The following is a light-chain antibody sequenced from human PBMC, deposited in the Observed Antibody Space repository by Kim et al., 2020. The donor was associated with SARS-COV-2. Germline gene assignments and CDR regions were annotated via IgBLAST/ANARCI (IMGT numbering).Light chain of an antibody. V-gene: IGLV1-44*01. CDR2: TTN. J-gene: IGLJ1*01. CDR3: AAWDDSLNAYF. Sequence: GQTVTISCSARKSNIGGNTVHWFQQLPGTAPQLLIYTTNQRPSGVPDRFSGSKSGTSASLAISGLQSEDEADYYCAAWDDSLNAYFFGTGTKVTVL. CDR1: KSNIGGNT.